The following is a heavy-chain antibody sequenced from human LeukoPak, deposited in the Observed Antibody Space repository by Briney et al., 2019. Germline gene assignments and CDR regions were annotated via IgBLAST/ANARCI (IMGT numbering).Heavy chain of an antibody. CDR3: ARGSTAMVNFDY. D-gene: IGHD5-18*01. J-gene: IGHJ4*02. Sequence: SSETLSLTCTVSGGSISSYYWSWIRQPPGKGLEWIGYIYDSGSTNYNPSSKSRVSISVDTSTNQFSLKLSSGTAADTAVYYCARGSTAMVNFDYWGQGTLVTVSS. CDR2: IYDSGST. CDR1: GGSISSYY. V-gene: IGHV4-59*01.